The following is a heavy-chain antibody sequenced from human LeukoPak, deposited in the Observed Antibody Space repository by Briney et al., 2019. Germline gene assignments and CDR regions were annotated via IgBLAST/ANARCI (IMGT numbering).Heavy chain of an antibody. J-gene: IGHJ4*02. CDR1: DISITSGGYY. V-gene: IGHV4-30-2*01. D-gene: IGHD3-16*02. CDR2: VYHSGTT. CDR3: ASFAAVTLIDY. Sequence: SQTLSLTCTVSDISITSGGYYWTWLRRPPGKGLEWLGYVYHSGTTYYNPSLKSRLTMSLDRSKNQFSLQLNSVTAADTAVYYCASFAAVTLIDYWGQGTLVTVSS.